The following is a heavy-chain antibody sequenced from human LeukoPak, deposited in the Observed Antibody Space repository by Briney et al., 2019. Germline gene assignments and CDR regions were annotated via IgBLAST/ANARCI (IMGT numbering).Heavy chain of an antibody. J-gene: IGHJ2*01. CDR3: AKEEDTALVTGYFDL. CDR2: IIPIFGTA. Sequence: SVKVSCKASGGTFGSYVISWVRQAPGQGLEWMGGIIPIFGTAHYAQKFQGRLTITADESTSTVYMEMSSLRSEDAAMYYCAKEEDTALVTGYFDLWGRGTLVTVSA. V-gene: IGHV1-69*01. D-gene: IGHD5-18*01. CDR1: GGTFGSYV.